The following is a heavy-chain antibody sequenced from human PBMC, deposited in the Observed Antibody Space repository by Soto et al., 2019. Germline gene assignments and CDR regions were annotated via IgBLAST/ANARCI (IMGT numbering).Heavy chain of an antibody. CDR3: ARDLWGYCGTDCFPLDV. CDR2: MYNTGST. Sequence: SETRSLTCTVSGGAISRYYWSWIRQPPGKGLEWIGYMYNTGSTVYNPSFKSRVTISVDTSKNQFSLQLNSVTAADTAVYYCARDLWGYCGTDCFPLDVWGQGTTVT. V-gene: IGHV4-59*01. CDR1: GGAISRYY. D-gene: IGHD2-21*02. J-gene: IGHJ6*02.